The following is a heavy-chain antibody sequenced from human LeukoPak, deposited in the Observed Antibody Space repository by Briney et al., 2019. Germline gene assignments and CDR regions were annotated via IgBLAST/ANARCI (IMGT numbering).Heavy chain of an antibody. Sequence: GGSLRLSCAASGFTFSSYAMSWVRQAPGKGLEWVSAISGSGGSTYYADSVKGRLTISRDNSKNTLYLQMNSLRAEDTAVYYCSGSYCSSTSCRPWGQGTLVTVSS. V-gene: IGHV3-23*01. CDR3: SGSYCSSTSCRP. D-gene: IGHD2-2*01. J-gene: IGHJ5*02. CDR1: GFTFSSYA. CDR2: ISGSGGST.